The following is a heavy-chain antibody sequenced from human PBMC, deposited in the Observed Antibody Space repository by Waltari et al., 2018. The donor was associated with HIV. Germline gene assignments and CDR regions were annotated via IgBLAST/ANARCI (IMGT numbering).Heavy chain of an antibody. CDR2: IYYSGST. J-gene: IGHJ5*02. Sequence: QLQLQESGPGLVKPSETLSLTCTVSGGSISSSSYYWGWIRQPPGKGLEWIGSIYYSGSTYYNPSLKGRVTISVDTSKNQFSLKLSSVTAADTAVYYCASTIADIVVVVAAPEGGWFDPWGQGTLVTVSS. CDR3: ASTIADIVVVVAAPEGGWFDP. D-gene: IGHD2-15*01. CDR1: GGSISSSSYY. V-gene: IGHV4-39*01.